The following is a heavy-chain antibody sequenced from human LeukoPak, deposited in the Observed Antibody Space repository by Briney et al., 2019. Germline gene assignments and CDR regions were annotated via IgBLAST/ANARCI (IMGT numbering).Heavy chain of an antibody. CDR1: GFTFSTYS. V-gene: IGHV3-48*01. CDR2: ISSLSGTI. Sequence: PGGSLRLSCAASGFTFSTYSMNWVRQAPGKGLEWISYISSLSGTINYADSVKGRFTISRDNAKNSLYLHMNSLRAEDTAVYYCARDGDYWGQGTLVTVSS. CDR3: ARDGDY. J-gene: IGHJ4*02.